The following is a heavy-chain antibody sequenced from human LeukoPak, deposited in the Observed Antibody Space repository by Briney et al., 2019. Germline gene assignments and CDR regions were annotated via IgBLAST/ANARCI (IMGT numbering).Heavy chain of an antibody. V-gene: IGHV3-21*01. J-gene: IGHJ5*02. CDR2: ISSSSSYI. Sequence: GGSLRLSCAASGFTISSYSMNWVRQAPGKGLEWVSSISSSSSYIYYADSVKGRFTISRDNAKNSLYLQMNSLRAEDTAVYYCLLEPGRSDWFDPWGQGTLVTVSS. D-gene: IGHD3-3*01. CDR1: GFTISSYS. CDR3: LLEPGRSDWFDP.